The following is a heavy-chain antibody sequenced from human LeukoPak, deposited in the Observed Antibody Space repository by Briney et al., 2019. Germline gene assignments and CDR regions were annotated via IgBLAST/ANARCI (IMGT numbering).Heavy chain of an antibody. CDR3: ARVRTRGPWFDP. V-gene: IGHV1-8*01. CDR2: MNPNSGNT. CDR1: GYTFTSYD. J-gene: IGHJ5*02. Sequence: ASVKVSCKASGYTFTSYDINWVRQATGQGLEWMGWMNPNSGNTGNAQKFQGRVTMTRNTSISTAYMELSSLRSEDTAVYYCARVRTRGPWFDPWGQGTLVTVSS.